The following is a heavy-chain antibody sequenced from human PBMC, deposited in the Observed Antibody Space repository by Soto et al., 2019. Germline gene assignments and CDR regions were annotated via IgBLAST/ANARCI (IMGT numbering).Heavy chain of an antibody. CDR2: VHYSGNT. CDR1: GGSISNFY. CDR3: SRHKDAGSDRGGMDV. D-gene: IGHD6-25*01. Sequence: QVQLQESGPGLVKPSETLSLTCTVSGGSISNFYWTWIRQPPGKGLEWIGNVHYSGNTNYNPSLKRRGTTSVDTAKTQPSLNLLSVTAADTAVYYCSRHKDAGSDRGGMDVWGQGTTVTVSS. V-gene: IGHV4-59*08. J-gene: IGHJ6*02.